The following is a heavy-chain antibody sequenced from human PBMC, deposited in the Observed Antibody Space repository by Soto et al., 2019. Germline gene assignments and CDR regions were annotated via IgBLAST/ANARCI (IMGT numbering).Heavy chain of an antibody. D-gene: IGHD3-3*01. CDR3: ARASSSYDFWSGYSLFEYYGMDV. Sequence: QVQLQESGPGLVKPSQTLSLTCTVSGGSISSGGYYWSWIRQHPGKGLEWIGYIDYSGSTYYNPSLKSRVTISVDTSKNQFSLKLSSVTAADTAVYYCARASSSYDFWSGYSLFEYYGMDVWGQGTTVTVSS. CDR1: GGSISSGGYY. CDR2: IDYSGST. V-gene: IGHV4-31*03. J-gene: IGHJ6*02.